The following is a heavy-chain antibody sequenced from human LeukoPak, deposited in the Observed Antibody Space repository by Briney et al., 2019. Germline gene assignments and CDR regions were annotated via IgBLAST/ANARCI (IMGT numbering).Heavy chain of an antibody. CDR2: IIPIFGTA. D-gene: IGHD3-9*01. Sequence: ASVKVSCKASGGTFSSYAISWVRQAPGQGLEWMGGIIPIFGTANYAQKFQGRVTITADRSTSTAYMELSSLRSEDTAVYYCAFQGYYDILTGYYLRPYFDYWGQGTLVTVSS. CDR3: AFQGYYDILTGYYLRPYFDY. V-gene: IGHV1-69*06. CDR1: GGTFSSYA. J-gene: IGHJ4*02.